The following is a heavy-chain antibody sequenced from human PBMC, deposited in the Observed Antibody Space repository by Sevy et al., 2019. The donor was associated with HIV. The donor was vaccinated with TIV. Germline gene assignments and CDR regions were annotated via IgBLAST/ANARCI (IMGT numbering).Heavy chain of an antibody. CDR1: GYTFTGYY. CDR3: ARDKRAISAAAPDWFDP. J-gene: IGHJ5*02. Sequence: ASVKVSCKASGYTFTGYYIHWVRQAPGQGLEWMGGINPHSGGTNYAQKFQGRVTMTRDTSISTAYMELSRLRSDDTAVYYCARDKRAISAAAPDWFDPWGQGTPVTASS. D-gene: IGHD6-13*01. V-gene: IGHV1-2*02. CDR2: INPHSGGT.